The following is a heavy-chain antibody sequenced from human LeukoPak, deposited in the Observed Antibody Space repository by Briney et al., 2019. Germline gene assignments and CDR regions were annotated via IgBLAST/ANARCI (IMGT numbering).Heavy chain of an antibody. CDR2: ISSSGGST. CDR1: GFTFSSYA. V-gene: IGHV3-23*01. D-gene: IGHD3-22*01. CDR3: AKVKHYYDSSGPVDY. J-gene: IGHJ4*02. Sequence: GGSLRLSCAASGFTFSSYAMSWVRQAPGKGLEWVSAISSSGGSTYYADSVKGRFTISRDNSKNTLYLQMHSLRAEDTAVYYCAKVKHYYDSSGPVDYWGQGTLVTVSS.